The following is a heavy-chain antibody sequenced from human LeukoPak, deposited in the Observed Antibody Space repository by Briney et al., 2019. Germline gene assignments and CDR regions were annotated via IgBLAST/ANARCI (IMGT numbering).Heavy chain of an antibody. Sequence: ASVKVSCKASGYTFTSYGISWVRQAPGQGLEWMGWISAYSGNTNYAQKLQGRVTMTTDTSTSTAYMELRSLRSDDTAVYYCARDLLLWFGEFPSFYFDYWGQGTLVTVSS. CDR1: GYTFTSYG. V-gene: IGHV1-18*01. CDR3: ARDLLLWFGEFPSFYFDY. CDR2: ISAYSGNT. J-gene: IGHJ4*02. D-gene: IGHD3-10*01.